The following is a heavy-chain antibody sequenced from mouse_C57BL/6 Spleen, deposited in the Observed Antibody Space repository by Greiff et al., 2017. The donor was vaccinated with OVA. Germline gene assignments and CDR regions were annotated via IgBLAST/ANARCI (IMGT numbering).Heavy chain of an antibody. V-gene: IGHV1-42*01. CDR2: INPSTGGT. Sequence: EVQLQESGPELVKPGASVKISCKASGFSFTGYYMNWVKQSPEKSLEWIGEINPSTGGTTYNQKFKAKATLTVDKSSSTAYMQLKSLTSEDSAVYYCARSEGLLPLYAMDYWGQGTSVTVSS. CDR1: GFSFTGYY. J-gene: IGHJ4*01. D-gene: IGHD2-3*01. CDR3: ARSEGLLPLYAMDY.